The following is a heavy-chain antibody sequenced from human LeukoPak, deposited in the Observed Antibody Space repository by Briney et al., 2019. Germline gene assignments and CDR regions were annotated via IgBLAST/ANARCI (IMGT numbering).Heavy chain of an antibody. CDR3: ARVGKTVISSWYLDPYYYYGMDV. CDR1: GYTFTSYD. D-gene: IGHD6-13*01. V-gene: IGHV1-8*01. CDR2: MNPNSGNT. J-gene: IGHJ6*02. Sequence: ASVKVSCMASGYTFTSYDINWVRQATGQGLEWMGWMNPNSGNTGYAQKFQGRVTMTRNTSISTAYMELSSLRSEDTAVCYCARVGKTVISSWYLDPYYYYGMDVWGQGTTVTVSS.